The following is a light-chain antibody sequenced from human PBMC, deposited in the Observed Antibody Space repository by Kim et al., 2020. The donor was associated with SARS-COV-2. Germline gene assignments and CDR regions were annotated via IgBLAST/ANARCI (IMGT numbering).Light chain of an antibody. CDR3: QVWDSSSDVV. Sequence: APGRTARITCGGNNIGSKRVHWYQQKPGQAPVLVIYYDSDRPSGIPERFSGSNSGNTATLTISRVEAGDEADYYCQVWDSSSDVVFGGGTQLTVL. V-gene: IGLV3-21*04. J-gene: IGLJ2*01. CDR1: NIGSKR. CDR2: YDS.